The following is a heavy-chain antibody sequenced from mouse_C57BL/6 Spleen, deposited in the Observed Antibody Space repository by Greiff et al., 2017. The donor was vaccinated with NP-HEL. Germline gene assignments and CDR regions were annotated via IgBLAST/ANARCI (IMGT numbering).Heavy chain of an antibody. Sequence: ESGPGLVKPSQSLSLTCSVTGYSITSGYYWNWIRQFPGNKLEWMGYISYDGSNNYNPSLKNRISITRDTSKNQFFLKLNSVTTEDTATYYRAREGHYYGSRPGDYWGQGTTLTVSS. D-gene: IGHD1-1*01. CDR1: GYSITSGYY. CDR3: AREGHYYGSRPGDY. V-gene: IGHV3-6*01. J-gene: IGHJ2*01. CDR2: ISYDGSN.